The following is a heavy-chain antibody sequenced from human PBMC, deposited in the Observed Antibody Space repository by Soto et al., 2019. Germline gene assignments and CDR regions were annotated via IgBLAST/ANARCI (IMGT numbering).Heavy chain of an antibody. CDR2: ISYDGSNK. Sequence: SGGSLRLSCAASGFTFSSYAMHWVRQAPGKGLEWVAVISYDGSNKYYADSVKGRFTISRDNSKNTLYLQMNSLRAEDTAVYYCARTYYDILTGSHTDYGMDVWGQGTTVT. D-gene: IGHD3-9*01. CDR3: ARTYYDILTGSHTDYGMDV. V-gene: IGHV3-30-3*01. CDR1: GFTFSSYA. J-gene: IGHJ6*02.